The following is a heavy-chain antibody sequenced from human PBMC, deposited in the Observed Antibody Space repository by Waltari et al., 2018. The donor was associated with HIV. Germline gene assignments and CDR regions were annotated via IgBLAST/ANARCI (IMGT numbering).Heavy chain of an antibody. CDR3: ARARILVATIEELDY. CDR1: GFTFTNYG. J-gene: IGHJ4*01. Sequence: EVQLLESGGGLVPPGGSLRLSCVVSGFTFTNYGLSWVRQAPGKGLEWVSGFSGSGSNTYYADSVKGRFTISRDNSKNTLYLQMISLRAEETAIYYCARARILVATIEELDYWGHGTLVSVSS. D-gene: IGHD5-12*01. CDR2: FSGSGSNT. V-gene: IGHV3-23*01.